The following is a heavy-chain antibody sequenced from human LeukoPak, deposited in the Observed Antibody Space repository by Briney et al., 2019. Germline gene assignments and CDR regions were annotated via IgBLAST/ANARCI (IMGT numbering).Heavy chain of an antibody. D-gene: IGHD6-13*01. CDR2: IYYSGST. J-gene: IGHJ5*02. Sequence: SETLSLTCTISGGSISNYYWGWIRQPPGKGLEWIGSIYYSGSTYYNPSLKSRVTISVDTSKNQFSLKLSSVTAADTAVYYCARRLAAAAGRWFDPWGQGTLVTVSS. CDR1: GGSISNYY. CDR3: ARRLAAAAGRWFDP. V-gene: IGHV4-39*01.